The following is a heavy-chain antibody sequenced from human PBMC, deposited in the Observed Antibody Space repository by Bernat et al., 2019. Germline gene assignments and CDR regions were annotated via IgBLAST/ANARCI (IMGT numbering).Heavy chain of an antibody. Sequence: QVQLQESGPGLVKPSETLSLTCTVSGGSISSYYWSWIRQPPGKGLEWIGYIYYSGSTNYTPSLKSRVTISVDTSKNQFSLKLSSVTAADTAVYYCARGFYYFDYWGQGTLVTVSS. CDR3: ARGFYYFDY. V-gene: IGHV4-59*01. J-gene: IGHJ4*02. CDR1: GGSISSYY. CDR2: IYYSGST.